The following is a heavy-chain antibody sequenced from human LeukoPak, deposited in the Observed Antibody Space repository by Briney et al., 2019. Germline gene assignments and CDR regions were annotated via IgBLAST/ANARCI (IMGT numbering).Heavy chain of an antibody. CDR3: AKVITYDSSGYYRHPDY. D-gene: IGHD3-22*01. CDR1: GFTFRSYG. J-gene: IGHJ4*02. CDR2: ISYDTNIK. V-gene: IGHV3-30*18. Sequence: QPGGSLRLSCAASGFTFRSYGMHWVRQAPGKGLEWVAVISYDTNIKSYADSVKGRFTISRDNSKNTLYLQMNSLRAEDTAVYYCAKVITYDSSGYYRHPDYWGQGTLVTVSS.